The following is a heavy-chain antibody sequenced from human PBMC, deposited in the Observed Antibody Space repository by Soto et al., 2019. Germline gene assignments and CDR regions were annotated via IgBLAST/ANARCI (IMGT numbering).Heavy chain of an antibody. Sequence: GGSLRLSCAASGFTFNNAWMNWVRQAPGKGLEWVGRIKSKTDGGTTDYAAPVKGRFTISRDDSKNTLYLQMNSLRAEDTAVYYCAKGREEWELLWFDPWGQGTLVTVSS. CDR2: IKSKTDGGTT. CDR3: AKGREEWELLWFDP. D-gene: IGHD1-26*01. CDR1: GFTFNNAW. J-gene: IGHJ5*02. V-gene: IGHV3-15*07.